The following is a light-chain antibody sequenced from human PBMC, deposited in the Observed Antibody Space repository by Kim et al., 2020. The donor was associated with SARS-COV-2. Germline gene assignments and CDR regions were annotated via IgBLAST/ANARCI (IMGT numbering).Light chain of an antibody. CDR3: CSYAGSYSAV. V-gene: IGLV2-11*01. Sequence: GQSVTIFCTGTSSDVGAYDYISCHQQHAGKVPNLMIYDVNRRPSGVPERFSGSKSGNTAFLTISGLQADDEADYYCCSYAGSYSAVFGGGTQLTVL. CDR2: DVN. CDR1: SSDVGAYDY. J-gene: IGLJ2*01.